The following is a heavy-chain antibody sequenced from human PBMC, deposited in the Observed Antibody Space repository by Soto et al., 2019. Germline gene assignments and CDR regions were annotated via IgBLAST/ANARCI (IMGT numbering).Heavy chain of an antibody. J-gene: IGHJ4*02. CDR2: ISYDGSNK. CDR3: AKGPMVYAIY. V-gene: IGHV3-30*18. Sequence: QVQLVESGGGVVQTGRSLRLSCAASGFTFSSYGMHWVRQAPGKGLEWVAVISYDGSNKYYADSVKGRFTISRDNSKNTLYLQMNSLRAEDTAVYNCAKGPMVYAIYWGQGTLVTVSS. CDR1: GFTFSSYG. D-gene: IGHD2-8*01.